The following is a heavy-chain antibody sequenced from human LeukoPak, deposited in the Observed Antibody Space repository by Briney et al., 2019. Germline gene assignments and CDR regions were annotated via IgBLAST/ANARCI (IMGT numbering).Heavy chain of an antibody. CDR3: ARGYYGSGSYYSRFDP. D-gene: IGHD3-10*01. CDR2: INHSGST. V-gene: IGHV4-34*01. J-gene: IGHJ5*02. CDR1: GGSFSGYY. Sequence: PSETLSLTCAVYGGSFSGYYWSWIRQPPGKGLEWIGEINHSGSTNYNPSLKSRVTISVDTSKYQFSLKLSSVTAADTAVYYCARGYYGSGSYYSRFDPWGQGTLVTVSS.